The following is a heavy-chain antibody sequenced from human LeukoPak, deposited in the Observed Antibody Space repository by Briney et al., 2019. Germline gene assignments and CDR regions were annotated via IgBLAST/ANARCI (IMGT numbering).Heavy chain of an antibody. V-gene: IGHV3-7*01. Sequence: GGPLSLSCAASGFTFSNYWWTWVRQPPGKGLEWVANMKEDGSEKYYVDSVKGRFTISRDNAKNSLYLQMNSLRAEDTAVYYCARAMDVWGQGTTVTVSS. CDR2: MKEDGSEK. CDR1: GFTFSNYW. CDR3: ARAMDV. J-gene: IGHJ6*02.